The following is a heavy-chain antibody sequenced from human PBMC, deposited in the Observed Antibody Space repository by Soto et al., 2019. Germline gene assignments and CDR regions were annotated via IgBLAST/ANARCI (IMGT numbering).Heavy chain of an antibody. D-gene: IGHD6-13*01. CDR3: ARERGSSSWYYYYYGMDV. J-gene: IGHJ6*02. V-gene: IGHV6-1*01. CDR1: GDSYSINSAS. Sequence: TLSLTCAISGDSYSINSASWNGIRQSPSRGLECLGRTYYRSKWYNDYAVSVKSRITINPDTSKNQFSLQLNSVTPEDTAVYYCARERGSSSWYYYYYGMDVWGQGTTVTVSS. CDR2: TYYRSKWYN.